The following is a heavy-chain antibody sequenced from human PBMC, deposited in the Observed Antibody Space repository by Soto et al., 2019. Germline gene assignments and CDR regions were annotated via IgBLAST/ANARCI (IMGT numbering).Heavy chain of an antibody. CDR1: GGSVSSGSYY. D-gene: IGHD3-22*01. V-gene: IGHV4-61*01. J-gene: IGHJ4*02. Sequence: PSETLSLTCTVSGGSVSSGSYYWSWIRQPPGKGLEWIGYIYYSGSTNYNPSLKSRVTISVDTSKNQFSLKLSSVTAADTAVYYCARGLDYYDSSGYSIYFGYWGQGTLVTVSS. CDR2: IYYSGST. CDR3: ARGLDYYDSSGYSIYFGY.